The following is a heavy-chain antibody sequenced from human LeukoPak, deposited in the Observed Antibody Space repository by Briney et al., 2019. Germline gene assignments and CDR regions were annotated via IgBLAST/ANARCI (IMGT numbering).Heavy chain of an antibody. J-gene: IGHJ4*02. Sequence: GGSLRLSCAASGFTFSSYWMSWVRQAPGKGLQWVANIKQDGSEKYYVDSVKSRFTISRDDAKNSLYLQMNSLRAEDTAVYYCARDYKHDYDLGYWGQGTLVTVSS. CDR2: IKQDGSEK. D-gene: IGHD3-3*01. V-gene: IGHV3-7*01. CDR1: GFTFSSYW. CDR3: ARDYKHDYDLGY.